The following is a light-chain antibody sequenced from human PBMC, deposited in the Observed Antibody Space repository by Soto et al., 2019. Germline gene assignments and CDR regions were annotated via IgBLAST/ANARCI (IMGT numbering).Light chain of an antibody. Sequence: DIQMTQSPSSLSASVGDRVTITCLASQSFSTYLAWYQQKPGKAPKLLIYTASRLESGVPSRFSGSGSGTDFTLTISSLQPEDFATYYCQQTNSFPITFGQGTRLEIK. CDR1: QSFSTY. V-gene: IGKV1-12*01. CDR2: TAS. J-gene: IGKJ5*01. CDR3: QQTNSFPIT.